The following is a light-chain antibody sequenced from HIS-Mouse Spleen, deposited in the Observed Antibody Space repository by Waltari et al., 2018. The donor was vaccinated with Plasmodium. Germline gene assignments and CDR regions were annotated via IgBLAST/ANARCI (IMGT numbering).Light chain of an antibody. V-gene: IGKV1D-8*02. CDR1: QGISGY. Sequence: AIWMTQSPSLSSASTGARVTIICRLSQGISGYLPWYRQKPGKPPEPLFDLASTWKSGVPSRFRGSGSGTDFTLTIGCLQSEDFATYYCHHYYSFPSTLGQGTKLEIK. CDR2: LAS. CDR3: HHYYSFPST. J-gene: IGKJ2*01.